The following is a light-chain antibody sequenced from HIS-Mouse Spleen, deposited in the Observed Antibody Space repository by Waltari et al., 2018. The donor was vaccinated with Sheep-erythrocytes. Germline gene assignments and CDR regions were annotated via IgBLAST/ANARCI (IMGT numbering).Light chain of an antibody. CDR1: QSVSSSY. CDR3: QQYGSSPWP. CDR2: GAS. J-gene: IGKJ1*01. Sequence: EIVLTQSPGTLSLSPGERATLSCRASQSVSSSYLAWYQQTPGQAPRLLIYGASSRATGIPDRFSGSGSGTDFTLTISRLEPEDFAVYYCQQYGSSPWPFGQGTKVEIK. V-gene: IGKV3-20*01.